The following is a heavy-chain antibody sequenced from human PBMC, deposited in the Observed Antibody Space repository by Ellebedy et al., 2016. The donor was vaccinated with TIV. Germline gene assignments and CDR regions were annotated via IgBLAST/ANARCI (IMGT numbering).Heavy chain of an antibody. V-gene: IGHV1-24*01. J-gene: IGHJ4*02. Sequence: ASVKVSCXVSGYTLTELSMHWVRQAPGKGLEWMGGFDPEDGETIYAQKFQGRVTMTEDTSTDTAYMELSSLRSEDTAVYYCATDSASSGELDPYWGQGTLVTVSS. CDR3: ATDSASSGELDPY. CDR1: GYTLTELS. CDR2: FDPEDGET. D-gene: IGHD1-26*01.